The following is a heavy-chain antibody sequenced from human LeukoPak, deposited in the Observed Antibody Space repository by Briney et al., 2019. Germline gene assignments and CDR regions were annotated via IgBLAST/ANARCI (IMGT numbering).Heavy chain of an antibody. D-gene: IGHD6-13*01. CDR2: IFPGDSET. CDR3: ARSLSLSAAALFDY. CDR1: GSNFVDYW. V-gene: IGHV5-51*01. Sequence: GESLKISCKASGSNFVDYWIGWVRQVPGRGLEWMAVIFPGDSETTYSPSFQGQVSISVDTSTNTAYLEWSSLKASDTAMYYCARSLSLSAAALFDYWGQGTLVTVSS. J-gene: IGHJ4*02.